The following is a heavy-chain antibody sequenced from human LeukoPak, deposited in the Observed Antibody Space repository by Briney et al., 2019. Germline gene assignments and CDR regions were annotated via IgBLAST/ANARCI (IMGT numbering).Heavy chain of an antibody. CDR2: ISGSDGST. V-gene: IGHV3-23*01. CDR3: TRDTKYCYYYYMDV. CDR1: GFTFSSYG. Sequence: GGTLRLSCAASGFTFSSYGMSWVRQAPGKGLEWVSAISGSDGSTYYADSVKGRFTISRDNSKNTLYLQMNSLRAEDTAVYYCTRDTKYCYYYYMDVWGKGTTVTDSS. J-gene: IGHJ6*03.